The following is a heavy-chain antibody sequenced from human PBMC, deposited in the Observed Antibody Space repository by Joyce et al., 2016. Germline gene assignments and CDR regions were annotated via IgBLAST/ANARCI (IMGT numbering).Heavy chain of an antibody. CDR3: ARRGGTVTTTGFYWYFDL. J-gene: IGHJ2*01. Sequence: EVQLVQSGAEVKKPGESLRLSCKGSGNIFSSYWISWVRQRPGKGLEWMETVDPSDSETTYSPSFQGRCTISADKGITTAYLQWSSLEASDTAIYFCARRGGTVTTTGFYWYFDLCGRGTLVTVSS. D-gene: IGHD4-11*01. CDR1: GNIFSSYW. V-gene: IGHV5-10-1*01. CDR2: VDPSDSET.